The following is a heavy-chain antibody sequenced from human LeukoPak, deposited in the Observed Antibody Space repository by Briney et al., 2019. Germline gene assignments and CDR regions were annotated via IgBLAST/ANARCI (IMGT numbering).Heavy chain of an antibody. V-gene: IGHV7-4-1*02. CDR3: ARDRVQLWLDHYFFDP. CDR1: GYTFTSYA. Sequence: ASVKVSCKASGYTFTSYAMNWVRQAPGQGLEWMGWINTNTGNPTYAQGFTGRFVFSLDTSVSTAYLQISSLKAEDTAVYYRARDRVQLWLDHYFFDPWGQGTLVTVSS. D-gene: IGHD5-18*01. CDR2: INTNTGNP. J-gene: IGHJ5*02.